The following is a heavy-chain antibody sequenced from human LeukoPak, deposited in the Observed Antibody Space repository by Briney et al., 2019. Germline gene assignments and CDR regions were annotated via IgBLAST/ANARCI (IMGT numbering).Heavy chain of an antibody. V-gene: IGHV4-34*01. CDR1: GGSFNNYY. CDR2: ISHSGDT. CDR3: ATGGSRDGYNYTDY. D-gene: IGHD5-24*01. J-gene: IGHJ4*02. Sequence: SETLSLTCAVFGGSFNNYYWSWLRQPPGKGLEWTGEISHSGDTNYNPSLKSRVTMSLDTSKNQFFLKLNSVTAADTAVYYCATGGSRDGYNYTDYWGQGTLVTVSS.